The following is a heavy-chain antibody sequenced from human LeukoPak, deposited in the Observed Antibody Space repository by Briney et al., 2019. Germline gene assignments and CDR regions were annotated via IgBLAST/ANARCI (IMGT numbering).Heavy chain of an antibody. CDR3: ARDRGRYGMDV. CDR2: IGTAGDT. Sequence: GGSLRLSCAASGFTFSSYDMHWVRQATGKGLEWVSAIGTAGDTYYPGSVKGRFTISRENAKNSLYLQMNSLRAEDTAVYYCARDRGRYGMDVWGQGTTVTVSS. D-gene: IGHD3-10*01. J-gene: IGHJ6*02. V-gene: IGHV3-13*01. CDR1: GFTFSSYD.